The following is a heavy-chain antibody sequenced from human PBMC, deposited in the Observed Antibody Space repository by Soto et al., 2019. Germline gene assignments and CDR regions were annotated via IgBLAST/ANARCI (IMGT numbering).Heavy chain of an antibody. V-gene: IGHV4-61*01. CDR3: AREGLGSSALY. CDR1: GGSVSSASYY. D-gene: IGHD3-10*01. CDR2: MYSNGIT. Sequence: PSETLSLTCTVSGGSVSSASYYWSWIRQPPGKGLEWIGYMYSNGITNYNPSLKSRVTMSVDTSKNQFSLKLTSVTAADTAVYYCAREGLGSSALYWGQGTLVTVSS. J-gene: IGHJ4*02.